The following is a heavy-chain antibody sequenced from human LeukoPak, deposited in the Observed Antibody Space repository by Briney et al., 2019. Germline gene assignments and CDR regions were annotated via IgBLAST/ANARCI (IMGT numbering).Heavy chain of an antibody. V-gene: IGHV3-23*01. CDR1: GFTFSTFA. CDR3: ATYRQVLMPFES. J-gene: IGHJ4*02. CDR2: IFPSGGEI. D-gene: IGHD2-8*01. Sequence: GGSLRLSCAASGFTFSTFAMSWVRQPPGKGLEWVSSIFPSGGEIHYADSVRGRFTISRDNSKSTLSLQMNSLRAEDTAIYYCATYRQVLMPFESWGQGTLVTVSS.